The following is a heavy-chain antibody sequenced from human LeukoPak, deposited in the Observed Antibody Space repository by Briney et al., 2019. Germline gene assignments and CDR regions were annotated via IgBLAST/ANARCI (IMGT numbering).Heavy chain of an antibody. CDR1: GFTFSSYG. V-gene: IGHV3-33*01. Sequence: PGGSLRLSCAASGFTFSSYGMHWVRQAPGKGLEWVAVIWYDGSNEYYADSVKGRFTISRDNSKNTLYLQMNSLRAEDTAVYYCARGDLTYYFDYWGQGTLVTVSS. CDR3: ARGDLTYYFDY. CDR2: IWYDGSNE. D-gene: IGHD2-21*02. J-gene: IGHJ4*02.